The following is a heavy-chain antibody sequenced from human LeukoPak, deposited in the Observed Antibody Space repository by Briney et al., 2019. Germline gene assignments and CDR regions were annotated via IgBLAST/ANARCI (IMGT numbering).Heavy chain of an antibody. CDR1: GFTFSSYA. V-gene: IGHV3-23*01. J-gene: IGHJ4*02. Sequence: GGSLRLSCAASGFTFSSYAMSWVRQAPGKGLEWISDISGSGGNTNYADSVKGRFTISRDNSKNTLYLQMNSLRAEDTAVYYCAKERSASYYYDSSGYSNYNFDYWGQGTLVTISS. D-gene: IGHD3-22*01. CDR2: ISGSGGNT. CDR3: AKERSASYYYDSSGYSNYNFDY.